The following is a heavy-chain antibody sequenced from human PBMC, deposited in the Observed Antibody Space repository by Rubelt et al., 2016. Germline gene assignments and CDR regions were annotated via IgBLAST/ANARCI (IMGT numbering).Heavy chain of an antibody. CDR3: AGERAGGCSGGSGARYCDY. D-gene: IGHD2-15*01. J-gene: IGHJ4*02. CDR2: INYSGNT. V-gene: IGHV4-39*07. CDR1: GGAISSTNYY. Sequence: QLQLQESGPGLVKPAETLSLTCSVSGGAISSTNYYWGWVRQPPGKGPEWIGTINYSGNTYYNPSLKSRVTISVDASKNQCSWSLTWGAAADTAIEDGAGERAGGCSGGSGARYCDYWGEGSWGTVSS.